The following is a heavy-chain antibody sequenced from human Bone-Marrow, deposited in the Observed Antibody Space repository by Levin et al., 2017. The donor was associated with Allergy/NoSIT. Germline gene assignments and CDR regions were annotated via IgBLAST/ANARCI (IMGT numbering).Heavy chain of an antibody. CDR3: ARESRGSGRNFDY. D-gene: IGHD1-26*01. J-gene: IGHJ4*02. CDR2: IWYDGSNK. Sequence: PGGSLRLSCAASGFTFSSYGMHWVRQAPGKGLEWVAVIWYDGSNKYYADSVKGRFTSSRDNSKNTLYLQMNSLRAEDTAVYYCARESRGSGRNFDYWGQGTLVTVSS. V-gene: IGHV3-33*01. CDR1: GFTFSSYG.